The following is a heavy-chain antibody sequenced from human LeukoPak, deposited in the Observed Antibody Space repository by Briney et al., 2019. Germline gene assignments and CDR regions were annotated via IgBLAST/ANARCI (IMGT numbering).Heavy chain of an antibody. Sequence: GGSLRLSCAASGFTFSSYEMNWVRQAPGKGLEWVSYISSSGSTIYYADSVRGRFTISRDNAKNSLYLQMNSLRAEDTAVYYCAKDRHAPGRYCSSTSCFPFDSWGQGTLVTVSS. CDR2: ISSSGSTI. V-gene: IGHV3-48*03. CDR3: AKDRHAPGRYCSSTSCFPFDS. J-gene: IGHJ5*01. D-gene: IGHD2-2*01. CDR1: GFTFSSYE.